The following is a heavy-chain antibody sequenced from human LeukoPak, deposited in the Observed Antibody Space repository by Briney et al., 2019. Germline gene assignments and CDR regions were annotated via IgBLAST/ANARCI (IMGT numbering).Heavy chain of an antibody. CDR2: IYHTENT. D-gene: IGHD6-13*01. Sequence: PSETLSLTCTVSGDPIRKFYWSGIRPPPGEALEWIGCIYHTENTLYNPSLKSRVTISVDTSKKQFSLQLSSVTAADTAVYYCARHKDSSSWSHFDSWGRGALVTVSS. CDR1: GDPIRKFY. V-gene: IGHV4-59*08. J-gene: IGHJ4*02. CDR3: ARHKDSSSWSHFDS.